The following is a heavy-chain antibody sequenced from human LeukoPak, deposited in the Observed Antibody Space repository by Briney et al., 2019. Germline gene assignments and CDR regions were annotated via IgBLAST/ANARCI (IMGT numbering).Heavy chain of an antibody. CDR2: INSDGSST. CDR1: GFTFSSYW. CDR3: ASFSSGWGYCSGGSCRNWFDP. Sequence: PGGSLRLSCAASGFTFSSYWMHWVRQAPGKGLVWVSRINSDGSSTSYADSVKGRFTISRDNAKNTLYLQMNSLRAEDTAVYYCASFSSGWGYCSGGSCRNWFDPWGQGTLVTVSS. J-gene: IGHJ5*02. D-gene: IGHD2-15*01. V-gene: IGHV3-74*01.